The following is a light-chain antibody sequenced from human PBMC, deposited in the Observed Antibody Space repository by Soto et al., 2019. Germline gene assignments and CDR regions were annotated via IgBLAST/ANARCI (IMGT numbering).Light chain of an antibody. CDR3: LQFDGLPRT. Sequence: DIQMTQSPSSLSASVGDRVSITCQASQDISNYLNWYQQKPGKAPKLLIYDASNLETGAPSRFSGSGSGTDFTFTISSLQPEDIATYYCLQFDGLPRTFGQGTKVEIK. CDR1: QDISNY. CDR2: DAS. J-gene: IGKJ1*01. V-gene: IGKV1-33*01.